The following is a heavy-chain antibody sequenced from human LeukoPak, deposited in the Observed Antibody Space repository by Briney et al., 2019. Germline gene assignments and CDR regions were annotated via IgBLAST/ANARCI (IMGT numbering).Heavy chain of an antibody. CDR3: ARDSWGSTGFGVIDY. Sequence: SQTLSLTCAISGDSLSSNSAAWDSGRQSPSRGLELLGRTYYRSRLYYDYAVSVESRIIINPDTSEHQFSLQLSSVTPGDTAVYYCARDSWGSTGFGVIDYWGQGTRVTVST. D-gene: IGHD6-19*01. J-gene: IGHJ4*02. CDR2: TYYRSRLYY. V-gene: IGHV6-1*01. CDR1: GDSLSSNSAA.